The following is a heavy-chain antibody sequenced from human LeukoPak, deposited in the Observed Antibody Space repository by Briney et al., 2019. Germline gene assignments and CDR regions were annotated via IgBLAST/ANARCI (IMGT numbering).Heavy chain of an antibody. V-gene: IGHV3-48*01. CDR1: GFTFSSYS. CDR3: ARDLVGATNY. J-gene: IGHJ4*02. D-gene: IGHD1-26*01. Sequence: PGGSLRLSCAASGFTFSSYSMNWVRQAPGKGLEWVSYISSSSTIYYADSVKGRFTISRDNAKNSLYLQMNSLRAEDTAVYYCARDLVGATNYWGQGTLVTVSS. CDR2: ISSSSTI.